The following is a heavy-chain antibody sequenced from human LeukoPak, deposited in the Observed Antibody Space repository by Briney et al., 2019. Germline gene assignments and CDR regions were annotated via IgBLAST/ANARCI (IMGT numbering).Heavy chain of an antibody. D-gene: IGHD5-24*01. CDR1: GGSISSSSYY. CDR3: ASMMPTNLYWYFDL. CDR2: IYYSGTT. V-gene: IGHV4-39*01. Sequence: SETLSLTCTVSGGSISSSSYYWGWIRQPPGKGLEWIGSIYYSGTTYHNPPLKSRVTISVDTSKNQFSLKLSSVTAADTAVYYCASMMPTNLYWYFDLWGRGTLVTVSS. J-gene: IGHJ2*01.